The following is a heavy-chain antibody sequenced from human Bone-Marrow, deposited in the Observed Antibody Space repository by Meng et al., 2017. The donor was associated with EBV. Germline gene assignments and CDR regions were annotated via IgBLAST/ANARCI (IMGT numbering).Heavy chain of an antibody. CDR2: LIPMSGAP. V-gene: IGHV1-69*01. J-gene: IGHJ4*02. CDR3: ASESGRGFTPDY. D-gene: IGHD3-10*01. CDR1: GGTFRSDA. Sequence: QVQLVQSGAVGKKPGSSVKVSCKTSGGTFRSDAISWVRQGPGQGLEWMGGLIPMSGAPHYAQKFQDRVTITADESTSTHYMDLSGLRSEDTAVYYCASESGRGFTPDYWGQGTLVTVSS.